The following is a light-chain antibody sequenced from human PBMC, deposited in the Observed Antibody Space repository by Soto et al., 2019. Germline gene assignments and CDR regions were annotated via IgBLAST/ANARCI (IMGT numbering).Light chain of an antibody. CDR3: QKYNSAPWT. Sequence: DIQMTQSPSSLSASVGDRVTITCRASQVISNYLAWYQQKPGKVPKLLIYAASTLQSGVPSRFSGSGSGTDFTLTISSLHPEDVATYYCQKYNSAPWTFGQGTKVEI. CDR1: QVISNY. V-gene: IGKV1-27*01. CDR2: AAS. J-gene: IGKJ1*01.